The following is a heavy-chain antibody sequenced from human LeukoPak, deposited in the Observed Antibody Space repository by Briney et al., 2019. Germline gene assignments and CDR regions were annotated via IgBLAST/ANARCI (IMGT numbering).Heavy chain of an antibody. J-gene: IGHJ4*02. Sequence: PGGSLRLSCAASGMTFSSHWMSWVRQAPGKGLEWVSSISSSSNYIYYADSVKGRFTISRDNAKNSLYLQMKSLRAEDTAVYYCARAPTSEQQLHFDYWGQGTLVTVSS. V-gene: IGHV3-21*01. CDR1: GMTFSSHW. CDR2: ISSSSNYI. CDR3: ARAPTSEQQLHFDY. D-gene: IGHD6-13*01.